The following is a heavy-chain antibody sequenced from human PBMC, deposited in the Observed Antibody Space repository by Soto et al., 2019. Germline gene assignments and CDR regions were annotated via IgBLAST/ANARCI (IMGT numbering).Heavy chain of an antibody. CDR2: ISRDSAST. J-gene: IGHJ4*02. CDR1: GFPFSSSA. D-gene: IGHD2-2*01. CDR3: AKDSRFCSTTTCYETGIDS. V-gene: IGHV3-23*01. Sequence: EVQLLESGGGLVQPGGSLRLSCAASGFPFSSSAMNWVRQAPGKGLEWVSAISRDSASTYYPASVTGRFTISRDNSKNTLYLQMTSLRAEDTAVYYCAKDSRFCSTTTCYETGIDSWGQGTLVTVSS.